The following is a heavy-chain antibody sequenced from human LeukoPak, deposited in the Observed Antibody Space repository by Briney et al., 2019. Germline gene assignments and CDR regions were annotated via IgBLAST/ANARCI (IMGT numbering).Heavy chain of an antibody. CDR2: IFYSGST. CDR1: GGSISTSNYY. V-gene: IGHV4-39*07. Sequence: PSETLSLTCTVSGGSISTSNYYWGWIRQPPGKGLQWIGNIFYSGSTYYSPSLRSRVTISLDTSRNQFSLKLNSVTAADTAVYRCARGGGMGHYYYMDVWGKGTTVTISS. CDR3: ARGGGMGHYYYMDV. D-gene: IGHD5-24*01. J-gene: IGHJ6*03.